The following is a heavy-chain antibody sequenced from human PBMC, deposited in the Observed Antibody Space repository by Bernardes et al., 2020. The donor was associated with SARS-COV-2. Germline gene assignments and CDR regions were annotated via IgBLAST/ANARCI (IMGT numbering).Heavy chain of an antibody. V-gene: IGHV1-46*01. J-gene: IGHJ4*02. CDR2: INPSGGST. CDR1: GYTFTSYY. CDR3: ARDHAPLAYSSGWEGVFDY. Sequence: ASVKVSCKASGYTFTSYYMHWVRQAPGQGLEWMGIINPSGGSTSYAQKFQGRVTMTRDTSTSTVYMELSSLRSEDTAVYYCARDHAPLAYSSGWEGVFDYWGQGTLVTVSS. D-gene: IGHD6-19*01.